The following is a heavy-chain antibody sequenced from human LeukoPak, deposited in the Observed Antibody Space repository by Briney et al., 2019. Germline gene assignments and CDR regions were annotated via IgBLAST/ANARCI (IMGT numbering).Heavy chain of an antibody. CDR1: GFTFSSYS. D-gene: IGHD6-19*01. CDR3: ASEAVAAPGY. CDR2: IRSDGSTI. Sequence: GSLRLSCAASGFTFSSYSMNWVRRAPGKGLEWVSYIRSDGSTIYYADSVKGRFTISRDNARNSLYLQMNSLRDEDTAVYYCASEAVAAPGYWGQGTLVTVSS. V-gene: IGHV3-48*02. J-gene: IGHJ4*02.